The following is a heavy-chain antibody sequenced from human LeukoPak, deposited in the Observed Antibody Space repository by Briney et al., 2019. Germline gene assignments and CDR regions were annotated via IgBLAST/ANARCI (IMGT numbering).Heavy chain of an antibody. D-gene: IGHD2-21*02. CDR2: INSDGSST. Sequence: GGSLRLSCAASGFTFSSYWMHWVRQAPGKGLVWVSRINSDGSSTSYADSVQGRFTISRDNSKNTLYLQMNSLRAEDTAVYYCAKDPHSGGDPRIQNYYYFDYWGQGTLVTVSS. J-gene: IGHJ4*02. V-gene: IGHV3-74*01. CDR3: AKDPHSGGDPRIQNYYYFDY. CDR1: GFTFSSYW.